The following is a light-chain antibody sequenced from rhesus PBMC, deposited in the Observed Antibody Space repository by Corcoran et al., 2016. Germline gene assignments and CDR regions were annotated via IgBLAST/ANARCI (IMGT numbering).Light chain of an antibody. Sequence: DIQMTQSPSSLSASLGDTVTITCRERQYISTWLACYQQMPGKAPKLLIYKASRWQSGVPSRFSGTGSGTDFTLTISRLQSEDFATYYCEQYNSRPWTFGQGTKVDIK. CDR1: QYISTW. J-gene: IGKJ1*01. CDR2: KAS. CDR3: EQYNSRPWT. V-gene: IGKV1-22*01.